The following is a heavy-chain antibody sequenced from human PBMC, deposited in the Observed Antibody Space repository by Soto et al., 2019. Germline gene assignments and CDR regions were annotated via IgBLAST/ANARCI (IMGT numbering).Heavy chain of an antibody. D-gene: IGHD2-2*01. Sequence: ESGGGLVKPGGSLRLSCVGSGFIFSGYSMAWVRQARGRGLEWVASNSSRSTNIDYAASVKGRFSISRDNANNLVSLQMSSLRGEDTALYYCAKFTEPGYSSIWYYFEYWGQGTPVTVSS. V-gene: IGHV3-21*06. CDR3: AKFTEPGYSSIWYYFEY. CDR1: GFIFSGYS. J-gene: IGHJ4*02. CDR2: NSSRSTNI.